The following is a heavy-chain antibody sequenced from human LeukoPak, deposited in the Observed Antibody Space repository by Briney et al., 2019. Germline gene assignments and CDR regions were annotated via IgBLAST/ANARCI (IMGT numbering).Heavy chain of an antibody. CDR3: ARGRYYDFWSGYNYYYYGMDV. D-gene: IGHD3-3*01. Sequence: SETLSLTCAVYGGSFSGYYWSWIRQPPGKGLEWIGEINHSGSTNYNPSLKSRVTISVDTSKNQFSLKLSSVTAADTAVYYCARGRYYDFWSGYNYYYYGMDVWGQGTTITVSS. J-gene: IGHJ6*02. CDR1: GGSFSGYY. V-gene: IGHV4-34*01. CDR2: INHSGST.